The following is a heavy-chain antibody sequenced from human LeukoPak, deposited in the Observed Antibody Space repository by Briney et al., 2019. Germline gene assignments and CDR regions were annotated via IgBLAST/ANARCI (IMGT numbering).Heavy chain of an antibody. CDR1: GGSISTYY. Sequence: SETLSLTCTVSGGSISTYYWSWIRQPPGKGVEWIGYICYSGSTNYNPSLKSRVTISVDTSKNQFSLKLSSVTAADTAVYYCARDAFGGYAPYFDYWGQGTLVTVSS. CDR3: ARDAFGGYAPYFDY. V-gene: IGHV4-59*01. CDR2: ICYSGST. D-gene: IGHD5-12*01. J-gene: IGHJ4*02.